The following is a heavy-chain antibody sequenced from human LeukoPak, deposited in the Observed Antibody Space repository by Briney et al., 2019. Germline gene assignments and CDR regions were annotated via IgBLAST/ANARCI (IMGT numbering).Heavy chain of an antibody. CDR3: VKDGYCTNGVCYYFDY. Sequence: GGSLRLSCAASGFTFSTYAMHWVRQAPGKGLEYVSAISGNGGSTYYADSVKGRFTISRDNSKTTLYLQMSSLRAEDTAVYYCVKDGYCTNGVCYYFDYWGQGTLVTVSS. CDR2: ISGNGGST. J-gene: IGHJ4*02. CDR1: GFTFSTYA. D-gene: IGHD2-8*01. V-gene: IGHV3-64D*09.